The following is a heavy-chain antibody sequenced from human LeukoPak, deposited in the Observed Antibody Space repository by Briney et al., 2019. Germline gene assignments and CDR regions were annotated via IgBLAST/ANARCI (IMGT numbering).Heavy chain of an antibody. CDR1: GFTFSDYY. D-gene: IGHD3/OR15-3a*01. Sequence: GWSLRLSCAASGFTFSDYYMNWIRQAPGKGLEWVSYLSSSGSTIYYADSVKGRFTISRDNAKNSLYLQMNSLRAEDTAVYYCARIMISGYSAAPFDSWGLGTLVTVSS. V-gene: IGHV3-11*04. CDR3: ARIMISGYSAAPFDS. CDR2: LSSSGSTI. J-gene: IGHJ5*01.